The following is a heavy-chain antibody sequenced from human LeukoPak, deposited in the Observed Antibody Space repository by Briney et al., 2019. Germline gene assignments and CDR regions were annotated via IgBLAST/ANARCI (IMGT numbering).Heavy chain of an antibody. CDR2: IYYSGST. Sequence: SETLSLTCTVSGGSISSYYWSWIRQPPGKGLEWIGHIYYSGSTNYNPSLKSRVTISVDTSKNQFSLKLSSVTAADTAVYYCARHLFYYDSSGYYYRAFDIWGQGTMVTVSS. J-gene: IGHJ3*02. D-gene: IGHD3-22*01. CDR3: ARHLFYYDSSGYYYRAFDI. V-gene: IGHV4-59*08. CDR1: GGSISSYY.